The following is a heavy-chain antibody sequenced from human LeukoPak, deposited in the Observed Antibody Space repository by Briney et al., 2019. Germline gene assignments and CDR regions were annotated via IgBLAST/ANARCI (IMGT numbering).Heavy chain of an antibody. V-gene: IGHV3-7*03. Sequence: PGGSLRLSCTPSGFIFSSHWMNWVRQAPGKGPEWVANIKYDGSEQYYVDSVKGRFSISRDNTKNLLYLQMNSLRVEDTAAYYCARDYGWSFANWGQGTLVTVSS. CDR1: GFIFSSHW. CDR2: IKYDGSEQ. D-gene: IGHD3-10*01. J-gene: IGHJ4*02. CDR3: ARDYGWSFAN.